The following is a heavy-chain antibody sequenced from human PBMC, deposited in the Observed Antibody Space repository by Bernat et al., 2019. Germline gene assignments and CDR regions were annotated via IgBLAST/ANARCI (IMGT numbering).Heavy chain of an antibody. CDR2: INAGNGNT. V-gene: IGHV1-3*01. J-gene: IGHJ4*02. Sequence: QVQLVQSGAEVKKPGASVKVSCKASGYTFTSYAMHWVRQAPGQRLEWMGWINAGNGNTKYSQKFQGRVTITRDTSASTAYMELSSLRSEDTAVYYCALGTMGRGVAPNWGQGTLVTVSS. D-gene: IGHD3-10*01. CDR1: GYTFTSYA. CDR3: ALGTMGRGVAPN.